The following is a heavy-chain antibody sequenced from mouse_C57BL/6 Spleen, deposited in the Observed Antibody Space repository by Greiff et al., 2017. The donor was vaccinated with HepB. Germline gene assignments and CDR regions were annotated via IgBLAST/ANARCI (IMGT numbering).Heavy chain of an antibody. CDR2: INPSSGYT. V-gene: IGHV1-7*01. J-gene: IGHJ1*03. Sequence: VQLQQSGAELAKPGASVKLSCKASGYTFTSYWMHWVKQRPGQGLEWIGCINPSSGYTKYNQKFKDTATLTADKSSSTAYMQLSSLTYEDAAVYYCAIWYVDVWGTGTTVTVAS. CDR3: AIWYVDV. CDR1: GYTFTSYW.